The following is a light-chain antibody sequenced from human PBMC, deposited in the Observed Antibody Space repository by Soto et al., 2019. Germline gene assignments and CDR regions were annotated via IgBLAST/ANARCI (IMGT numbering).Light chain of an antibody. CDR3: QTWGTTVVV. CDR1: SGHSSYA. J-gene: IGLJ2*01. Sequence: QLVLTQSPSASASLGASVKLTCTLSSGHSSYAIAWHQQQPEKGPRYLMKLNSDGSHDKGDGIPDRFSGSSSGAERYLTISSLQSEDEADYYCQTWGTTVVVFGGGTKLTV. CDR2: LNSDGSH. V-gene: IGLV4-69*01.